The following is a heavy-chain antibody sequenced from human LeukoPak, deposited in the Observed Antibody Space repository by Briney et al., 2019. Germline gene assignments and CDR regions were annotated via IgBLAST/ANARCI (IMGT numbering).Heavy chain of an antibody. Sequence: SQTLSLTCTVSGGSISSDAYFWSWIRQHPGKALEWIGNIYYSGNTYYNPSLKSRVTMSVDTSKYQFCLKLSSVTAADTAVYYCAAIVVVSAAIDYWGQGTLVTVSS. CDR1: GGSISSDAYF. CDR2: IYYSGNT. CDR3: AAIVVVSAAIDY. V-gene: IGHV4-31*03. D-gene: IGHD2-2*01. J-gene: IGHJ4*02.